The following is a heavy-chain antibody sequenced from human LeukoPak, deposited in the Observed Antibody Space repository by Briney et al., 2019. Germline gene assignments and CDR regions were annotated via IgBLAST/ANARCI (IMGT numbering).Heavy chain of an antibody. J-gene: IGHJ4*02. CDR3: TVVVVADPSAGGIDY. CDR2: ISGSGGST. V-gene: IGHV3-23*01. CDR1: GFTFSSYA. Sequence: QPGGSLRLSCAASGFTFSSYAMSWVRQAPGKGLEWVSAISGSGGSTYYADSVKGRFTISRDNSKNTLYLQMNSLRAEDTAVYYCTVVVVADPSAGGIDYWGQGTLVTVSS. D-gene: IGHD2-15*01.